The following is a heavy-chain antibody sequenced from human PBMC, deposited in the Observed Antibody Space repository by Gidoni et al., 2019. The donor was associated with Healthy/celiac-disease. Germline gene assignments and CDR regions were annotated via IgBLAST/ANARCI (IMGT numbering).Heavy chain of an antibody. Sequence: QVQLVESGGGVVQPGRSLRLSCAASGFPFSSYGMHWVRQAPGKGLEWVAVISYDGSNKYYADSVKGRFTISRDNSKNTLYLQMNSLRAEDTAVYYCAKTCDSSGWYYYYGMDVWGQGTTVTVSS. CDR3: AKTCDSSGWYYYYGMDV. J-gene: IGHJ6*02. D-gene: IGHD6-19*01. V-gene: IGHV3-30*18. CDR1: GFPFSSYG. CDR2: ISYDGSNK.